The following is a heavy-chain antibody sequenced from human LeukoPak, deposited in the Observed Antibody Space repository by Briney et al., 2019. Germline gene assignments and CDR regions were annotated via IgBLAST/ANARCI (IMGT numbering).Heavy chain of an antibody. CDR3: ARPYYYGSGMFDP. D-gene: IGHD3-10*01. J-gene: IGHJ5*02. Sequence: LETLSLTCAVYGGSFSGYYWSWIRQPPGKGLEWIGEINHSGSTNYNPSLKSRVTISVDTSKNQFSLKLSSVTAADTAVYYCARPYYYGSGMFDPWGQGTLVTVSS. V-gene: IGHV4-34*01. CDR2: INHSGST. CDR1: GGSFSGYY.